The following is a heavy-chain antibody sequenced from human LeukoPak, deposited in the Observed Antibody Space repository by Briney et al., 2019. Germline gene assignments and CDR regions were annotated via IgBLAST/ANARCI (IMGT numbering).Heavy chain of an antibody. CDR3: ARTYYSDSSGYALDY. V-gene: IGHV5-51*01. J-gene: IGHJ4*02. CDR1: GYSFTSYW. D-gene: IGHD3-22*01. CDR2: IYPGDSYI. Sequence: GESLKISCKGSGYSFTSYWIGWVRQMPGKGLEWMGIIYPGDSYIRFSPSLQGQVTISADKSISTAYLQWSRLKASDTAMYYCARTYYSDSSGYALDYWGQGTLVTVSS.